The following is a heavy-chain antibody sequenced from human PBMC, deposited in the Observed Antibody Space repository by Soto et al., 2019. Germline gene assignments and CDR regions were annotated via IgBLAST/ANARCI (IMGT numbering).Heavy chain of an antibody. J-gene: IGHJ4*02. CDR1: GFTFSSYW. V-gene: IGHV3-7*01. CDR2: IKQDGSEK. CDR3: ARVMIPKVGWYLGFDY. D-gene: IGHD2-15*01. Sequence: EVQLVESGGGLVQPGGSLRLSCAASGFTFSSYWMSWVRQAPGKGLEWVANIKQDGSEKYYVDSVKGRFTISGDNAKNSLYLQMNSLRAEDTAVYYCARVMIPKVGWYLGFDYWGQGTLVTVSS.